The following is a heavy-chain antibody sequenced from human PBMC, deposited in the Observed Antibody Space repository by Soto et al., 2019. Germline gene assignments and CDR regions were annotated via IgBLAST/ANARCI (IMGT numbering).Heavy chain of an antibody. Sequence: PSETLSLTCTVSGGSISSGDYYWSWIRQPPGKGLEWIGYIYYSGSTYYNPSLKSRVTISVDTSKNQFSLKLSSVTAADTAVYYCARAGSASPYYFDYWGQGTLVTVSS. CDR1: GGSISSGDYY. CDR3: ARAGSASPYYFDY. V-gene: IGHV4-30-4*01. J-gene: IGHJ4*02. CDR2: IYYSGST.